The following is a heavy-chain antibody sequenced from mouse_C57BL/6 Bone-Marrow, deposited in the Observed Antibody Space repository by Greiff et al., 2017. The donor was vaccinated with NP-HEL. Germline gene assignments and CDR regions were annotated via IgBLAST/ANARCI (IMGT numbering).Heavy chain of an antibody. Sequence: EVQRVESGGGLVQPGGSLSLSCAASGFTFTDYYMSWVRQPPGKALEWLGFIRNNANGYTTEYSAPVKGRFTISRDNSQTILYLPLHALRAEDSATYYCARSIYYYYADDAFYDMDYWGQGTSVTVTS. CDR1: GFTFTDYY. J-gene: IGHJ4*01. CDR2: IRNNANGYTT. V-gene: IGHV7-3*01. CDR3: ARSIYYYYADDAFYDMDY. D-gene: IGHD2-4*01.